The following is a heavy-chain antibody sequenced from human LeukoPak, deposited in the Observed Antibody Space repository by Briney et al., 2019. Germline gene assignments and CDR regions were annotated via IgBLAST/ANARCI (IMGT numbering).Heavy chain of an antibody. CDR3: GYDSMAVGDY. J-gene: IGHJ4*02. D-gene: IGHD3-22*01. CDR1: GGSFSGYY. Sequence: SETLSLTCAVYGGSFSGYYWSWIRQPPGKGLEWIGEINHSGSTNYNPSLKSRVTISVDTSKNQFSLKLSSVTAADTAVYYCGYDSMAVGDYWGQGTLVTVSS. CDR2: INHSGST. V-gene: IGHV4-34*01.